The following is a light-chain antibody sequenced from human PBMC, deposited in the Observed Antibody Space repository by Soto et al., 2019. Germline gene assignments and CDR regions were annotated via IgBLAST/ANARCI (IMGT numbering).Light chain of an antibody. J-gene: IGKJ5*01. CDR1: QSISKY. CDR3: QQYNSYQIT. V-gene: IGKV1-5*03. Sequence: DIQMTQSPSTLSASVGDRVTITCRASQSISKYLAWYQQKPGKAPKLLIYKASSLESGVPSRFSGSGSGTEFTLTISSLQPDDFATYYCQQYNSYQITFGQGTRLEIK. CDR2: KAS.